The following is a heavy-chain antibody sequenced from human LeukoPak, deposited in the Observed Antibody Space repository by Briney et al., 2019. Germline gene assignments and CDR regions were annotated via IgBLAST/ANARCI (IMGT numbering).Heavy chain of an antibody. CDR2: TYYRSKWYN. V-gene: IGHV6-1*01. CDR1: GDSVSSNSAA. CDR3: ARGIAAAGTIYNYGMDV. J-gene: IGHJ6*04. D-gene: IGHD6-13*01. Sequence: SQTLSLTCAISGDSVSSNSAAWNWIRQSPSRGLEWLGRTYYRSKWYNDYAVSVKSRITINPDTSKNQFSLQLNSVTPEDTAVYYCARGIAAAGTIYNYGMDVWGKGTTVTVSS.